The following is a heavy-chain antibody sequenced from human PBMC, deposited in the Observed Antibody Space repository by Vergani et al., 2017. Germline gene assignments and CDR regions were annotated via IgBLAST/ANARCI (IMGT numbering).Heavy chain of an antibody. CDR2: IYSSGTT. Sequence: QVQLQESGPGLVKTSQTLSLTCVDSGDAFSSGGQSWPWVRQHGNQGMGWMGRIYSSGTTNYNPSIRSRVTLSVDTSKKQFSLELTSVTAADTAVYYCARDRGDYDKDALYLWGRGTMVTV. CDR3: ARDRGDYDKDALYL. J-gene: IGHJ3*01. CDR1: GDAFSSGGQS. V-gene: IGHV4-61*02. D-gene: IGHD4-17*01.